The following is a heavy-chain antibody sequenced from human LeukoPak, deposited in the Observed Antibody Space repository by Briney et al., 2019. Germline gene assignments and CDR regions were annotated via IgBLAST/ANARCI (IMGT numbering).Heavy chain of an antibody. CDR1: GFTFSSYA. CDR3: ARVRFYDSGGHDLPDY. J-gene: IGHJ4*02. CDR2: ISYEGSNK. V-gene: IGHV3-30-3*01. Sequence: GSPLTLSCAASGFTFSSYAMHWARHAPGKGLEWVAVISYEGSNKYYAESVKGRFTISRDNTKNTLFLQLNSLRAEDMALYYCARVRFYDSGGHDLPDYWGQGTLVTVSS. D-gene: IGHD3-22*01.